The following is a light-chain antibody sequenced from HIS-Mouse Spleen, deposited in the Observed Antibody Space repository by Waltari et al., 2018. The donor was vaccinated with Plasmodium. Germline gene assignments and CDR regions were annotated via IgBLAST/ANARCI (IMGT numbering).Light chain of an antibody. Sequence: SVLTQPPPVPGSPGQSTPIPCTRLSRDAGRYNLVSWYQQHQGTAPKLMIYDGSKRPSGVSNRFSGSKSGNTASLTISGLQAEDEADYYCCSYAGSSTWVFGGGTKLTVL. J-gene: IGLJ3*02. CDR3: CSYAGSSTWV. CDR2: DGS. CDR1: SRDAGRYNL. V-gene: IGLV2-23*01.